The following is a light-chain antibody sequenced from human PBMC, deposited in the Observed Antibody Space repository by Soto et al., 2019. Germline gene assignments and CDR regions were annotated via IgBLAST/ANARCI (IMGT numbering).Light chain of an antibody. V-gene: IGKV3-20*01. CDR3: QQYGSSPT. J-gene: IGKJ3*01. CDR2: GAS. CDR1: QSVSSNY. Sequence: ESVLTQSPGTLSLSPGERGTLSCRASQSVSSNYLAWYQQKPGQAPRLLIYGASSRATGIPDRFSGSGSGTDFTLTISRLEPEDFAVYYCQQYGSSPTFGPGTKVDIK.